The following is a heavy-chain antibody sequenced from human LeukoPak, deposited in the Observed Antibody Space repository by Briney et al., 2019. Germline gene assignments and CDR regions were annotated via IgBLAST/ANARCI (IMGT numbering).Heavy chain of an antibody. V-gene: IGHV4-39*07. Sequence: ETLSLTCTVSGGSISSSSYYWGWICQPPGKGLEWIGSIYYSGSTYYNPSLKSRVTISVDTSKNQFSLKLSSVTAADTAVYYCARKRYSSGWLDYWGQGTLVTVSS. D-gene: IGHD6-19*01. CDR3: ARKRYSSGWLDY. CDR2: IYYSGST. CDR1: GGSISSSSYY. J-gene: IGHJ4*02.